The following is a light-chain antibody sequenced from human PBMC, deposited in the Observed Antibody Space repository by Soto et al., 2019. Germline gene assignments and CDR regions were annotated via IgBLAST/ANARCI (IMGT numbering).Light chain of an antibody. J-gene: IGLJ1*01. V-gene: IGLV2-14*01. CDR2: DVT. CDR1: SSDVGFYNY. Sequence: QSVLTQPTSLSGSPGQSITISCTGTSSDVGFYNYVSWYQQHPVKAPKLMIYDVTNRPSGVSDRFSGSKSGNTASLTISGLQAEDEADYYCSSYPSSSTPYVVGTGTKVTVL. CDR3: SSYPSSSTPYV.